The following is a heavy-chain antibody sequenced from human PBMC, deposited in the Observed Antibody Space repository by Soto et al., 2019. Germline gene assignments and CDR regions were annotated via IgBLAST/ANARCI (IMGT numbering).Heavy chain of an antibody. D-gene: IGHD6-13*01. CDR1: GYSFTSYW. J-gene: IGHJ4*02. CDR2: IYPGDSDT. CDR3: ARRKDAYSSSWLH. Sequence: GESLKLSCKSSGYSFTSYWIGWVRQMPGKGLEWMGIIYPGDSDTRYSPSFQGQVTISADKSISTAYLQWSSLKASDTAMYYCARRKDAYSSSWLHWGQGTLVTVSS. V-gene: IGHV5-51*01.